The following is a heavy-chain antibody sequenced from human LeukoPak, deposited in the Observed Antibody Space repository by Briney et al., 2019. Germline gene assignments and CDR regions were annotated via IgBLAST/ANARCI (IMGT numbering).Heavy chain of an antibody. CDR2: IKYDGSAT. J-gene: IGHJ4*02. D-gene: IGHD3-3*01. CDR3: VSGSLQSGYNFDY. Sequence: ETLSLTCAVYGGSFSDYYWTWIRQVPGKGLVWVSYIKYDGSATNYADSVKGRSTISRDNAKNTLYLQMNSLRAEDTAVYYCVSGSLQSGYNFDYWGQGALVTVSS. CDR1: GGSFSDYY. V-gene: IGHV3-74*01.